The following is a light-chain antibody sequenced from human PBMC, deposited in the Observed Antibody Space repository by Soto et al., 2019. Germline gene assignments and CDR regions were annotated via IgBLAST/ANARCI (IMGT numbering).Light chain of an antibody. CDR3: QQLKSYPIT. Sequence: DIQMTQSPSSLSASVGDRVTIICRASQSVSTRLAWYQQKPGKAPKVLIHAASTLQSGVPSRFSGSGSGTEFTLTIDSLQPEDFAAYYCQQLKSYPITFGQGTRLEIK. V-gene: IGKV1-5*02. J-gene: IGKJ5*01. CDR1: QSVSTR. CDR2: AAS.